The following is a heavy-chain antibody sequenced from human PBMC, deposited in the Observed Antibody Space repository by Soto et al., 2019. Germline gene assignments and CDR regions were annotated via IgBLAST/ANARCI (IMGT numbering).Heavy chain of an antibody. V-gene: IGHV4-59*01. J-gene: IGHJ5*02. D-gene: IGHD3-9*01. CDR1: GGSISGYY. Sequence: SETLSLTCTVSGGSISGYYWSWIRQPPGKGLEWIGYIYYSGSTNYNPSLKSRVTISVDTSKNQFSLKLSSVTAADTAVYYCARARAYYDILTGYLGWFDPWGQGTLVTVSS. CDR3: ARARAYYDILTGYLGWFDP. CDR2: IYYSGST.